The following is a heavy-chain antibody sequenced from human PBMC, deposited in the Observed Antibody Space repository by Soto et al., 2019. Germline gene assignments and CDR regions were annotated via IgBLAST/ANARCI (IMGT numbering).Heavy chain of an antibody. CDR1: GFSLTSSGVG. CDR3: AHRLFGGGGNHGKSYFDI. CDR2: IYWDDDE. V-gene: IGHV2-5*02. Sequence: QITLKESGPTLVKPTQTLTLTCTFSGFSLTSSGVGVGWIRQPPGKALEWLALIYWDDDERYISSLKSRLTITKDTSENQVVLTMTNMDPVDTATYYCAHRLFGGGGNHGKSYFDICGQGTMVTVSS. D-gene: IGHD3-10*01. J-gene: IGHJ3*02.